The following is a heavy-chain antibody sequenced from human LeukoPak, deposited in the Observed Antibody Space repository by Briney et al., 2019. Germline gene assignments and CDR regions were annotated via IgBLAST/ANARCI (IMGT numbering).Heavy chain of an antibody. J-gene: IGHJ2*01. V-gene: IGHV3-23*01. CDR1: GFTFSSYA. CDR2: ISGSGGST. D-gene: IGHD6-13*01. CDR3: ARVIGSSWGDWYFDL. Sequence: PGGSLRLSCAASGFTFSSYAMSWVRQAPGKGLGWVSAISGSGGSTYYADSVKGRFTISRDNSKNTLYLQMNSLRAEDTAVYYCARVIGSSWGDWYFDLWGRGTLVTVSS.